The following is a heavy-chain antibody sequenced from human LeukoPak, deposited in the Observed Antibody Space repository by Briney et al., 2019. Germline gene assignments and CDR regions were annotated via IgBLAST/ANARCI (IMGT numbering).Heavy chain of an antibody. CDR3: ARVGRLHSFDY. CDR2: FYYSGST. V-gene: IGHV4-30-4*01. Sequence: SQTLSLTCTVSGGSISSGDYYWSWIRQPQGKGLEWIGYFYYSGSTYYNPSLKSRVTISVDTSKNQFSLKLSSVTAADTAVYYCARVGRLHSFDYWGQGTLVTVSS. J-gene: IGHJ4*02. D-gene: IGHD5-12*01. CDR1: GGSISSGDYY.